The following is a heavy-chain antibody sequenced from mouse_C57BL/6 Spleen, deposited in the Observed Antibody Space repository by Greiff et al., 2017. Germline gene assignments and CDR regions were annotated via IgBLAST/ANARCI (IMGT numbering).Heavy chain of an antibody. V-gene: IGHV5-17*01. CDR2: ISSGSSTI. D-gene: IGHD1-1*01. CDR3: ARAYYPDGCAY. J-gene: IGHJ3*01. Sequence: EVKVVESGGGLVKPGGSLTLSCAASGFTFSDYGMHWVRQAPEKGLEWVAYISSGSSTIYYADTVKGRFTISRDNAKNTLFLQMTSLRAEDTAMYYCARAYYPDGCAYWGQGTLVTVSA. CDR1: GFTFSDYG.